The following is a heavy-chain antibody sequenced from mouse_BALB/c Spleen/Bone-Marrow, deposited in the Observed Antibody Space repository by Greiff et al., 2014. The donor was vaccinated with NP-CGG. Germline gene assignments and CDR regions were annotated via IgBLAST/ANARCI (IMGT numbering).Heavy chain of an antibody. CDR3: ARDYRYYAMDY. D-gene: IGHD2-14*01. J-gene: IGHJ4*01. Sequence: QVQLKESGAELARPGASVKLSCEASGYTFTSYWMQWVKQRPGQGLEWIGAIYPGDGDTRYTQKFKGKATLTADKSSSTAYMQLSSLASEDSAVYYCARDYRYYAMDYWGQGTSVTVSS. CDR2: IYPGDGDT. V-gene: IGHV1-87*01. CDR1: GYTFTSYW.